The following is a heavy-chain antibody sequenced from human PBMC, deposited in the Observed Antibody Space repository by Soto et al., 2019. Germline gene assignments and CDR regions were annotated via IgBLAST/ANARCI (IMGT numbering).Heavy chain of an antibody. Sequence: SETLSLTCAVSGGSISSGGYSWSWIRQPPGKGLEWIGYIYHSGSTYYNPSLKSRVTISVDRSKNQFSLKLSSVTAADTAVYYCASNPTGDWFDPWGQGTLVTAPQ. CDR3: ASNPTGDWFDP. CDR1: GGSISSGGYS. J-gene: IGHJ5*02. V-gene: IGHV4-30-2*01. CDR2: IYHSGST. D-gene: IGHD4-17*01.